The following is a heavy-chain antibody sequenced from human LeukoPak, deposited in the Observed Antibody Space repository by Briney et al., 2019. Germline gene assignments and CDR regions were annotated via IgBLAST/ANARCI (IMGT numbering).Heavy chain of an antibody. V-gene: IGHV4-39*01. CDR2: IYYGGST. CDR3: AVQTEASVLPDPAFDI. Sequence: SETLSLTCTVSGGSISSSSYYWGWIRQPPGKGLDWIGTIYYGGSTYYNPSLKSRVTISVDTSKNQFSLKLSSVTAADTAVYYCAVQTEASVLPDPAFDIWGQGTMVTASS. CDR1: GGSISSSSYY. D-gene: IGHD2-15*01. J-gene: IGHJ3*02.